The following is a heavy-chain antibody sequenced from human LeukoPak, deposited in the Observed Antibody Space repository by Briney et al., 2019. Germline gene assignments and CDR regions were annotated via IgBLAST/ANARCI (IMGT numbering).Heavy chain of an antibody. J-gene: IGHJ3*02. V-gene: IGHV4-34*01. CDR3: AREITMIPPDAFDI. CDR1: GGSFSGYY. CDR2: INHSGST. D-gene: IGHD3-22*01. Sequence: SETLSLTCAVYGGSFSGYYWSWIRQPPGKGLEWIGEINHSGSTNYNPSLKSRVTISVDTSKNQFSLKLSSVTAADTAVYYCAREITMIPPDAFDIWGQGTMVTVSS.